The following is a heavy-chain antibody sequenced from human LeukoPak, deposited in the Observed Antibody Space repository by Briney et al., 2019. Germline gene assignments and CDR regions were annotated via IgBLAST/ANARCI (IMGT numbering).Heavy chain of an antibody. CDR3: AKDLMRDRWFGES. Sequence: GGSLRLSCAASGFTFSRYGMHWARQTPGKGLEWVAVISYDASNKYYADSVKGRFTISRDNSKNTLYLEMDSLRVEDTAVYYCAKDLMRDRWFGESWGQGTLVIVSS. CDR2: ISYDASNK. CDR1: GFTFSRYG. D-gene: IGHD3-10*01. V-gene: IGHV3-30*18. J-gene: IGHJ5*02.